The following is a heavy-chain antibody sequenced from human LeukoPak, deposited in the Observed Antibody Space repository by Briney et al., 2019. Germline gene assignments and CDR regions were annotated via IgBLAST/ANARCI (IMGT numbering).Heavy chain of an antibody. V-gene: IGHV1-46*01. CDR1: AYTFGTYY. CDR3: ATPTPDYGGNSGYDFDY. CDR2: INPSGST. J-gene: IGHJ4*02. Sequence: ASVKVSCKPSAYTFGTYYIHWLRQAPGQGLEWMGIINPSGSTSYAQKFQGRVTMTEDTSTDTAYMELSSLRSEDTAVYYCATPTPDYGGNSGYDFDYWGQGTLVTVSS. D-gene: IGHD4-23*01.